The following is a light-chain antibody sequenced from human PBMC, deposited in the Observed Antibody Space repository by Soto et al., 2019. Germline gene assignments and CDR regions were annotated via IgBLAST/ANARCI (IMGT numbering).Light chain of an antibody. V-gene: IGKV3-11*01. CDR1: QRVSSY. CDR3: HQRSNWPLT. J-gene: IGKJ4*01. CDR2: DAS. Sequence: EILLTQSPATLSLSPGERATLSCRASQRVSSYLAWYQQKPGQAPRLLIYDASNRATGIPARFSGSGSRTDFTLTISSLEPEDFAVYYCHQRSNWPLTFGGGTKVEIK.